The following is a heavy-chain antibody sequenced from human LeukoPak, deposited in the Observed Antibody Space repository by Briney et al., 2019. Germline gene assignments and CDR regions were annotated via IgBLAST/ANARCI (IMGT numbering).Heavy chain of an antibody. Sequence: GGSLRLSCAASGFTFSSYWMHWVRKAPGKGLVWVSRINPDGSSTSYADSVKGRFTISRDNAKNTVFLQMNSLRAEDTAVYYCARGAATGYNPLDYWGQGTLVTVSS. V-gene: IGHV3-74*01. D-gene: IGHD6-13*01. CDR3: ARGAATGYNPLDY. CDR1: GFTFSSYW. J-gene: IGHJ4*02. CDR2: INPDGSST.